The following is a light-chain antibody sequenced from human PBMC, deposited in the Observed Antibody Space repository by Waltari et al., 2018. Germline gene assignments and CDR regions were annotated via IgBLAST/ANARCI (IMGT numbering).Light chain of an antibody. CDR3: QEYDSLPIT. V-gene: IGKV1-5*03. CDR1: LSVKNN. CDR2: KSS. Sequence: DIQMTQSPYTLSASVGDRVTISCRASLSVKNNLAWYQQKPGKAPKVLVHKSSRLETGVPSRFSGIGYGTEFTLTISSLQPDDFATYYCQEYDSLPITFSGGTQVEIK. J-gene: IGKJ4*02.